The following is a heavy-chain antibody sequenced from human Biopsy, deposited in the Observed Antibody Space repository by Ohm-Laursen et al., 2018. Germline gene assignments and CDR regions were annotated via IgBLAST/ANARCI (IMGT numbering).Heavy chain of an antibody. V-gene: IGHV3-21*06. Sequence: SLRLSCSASGVTLSGYAMNWVRQAPGKGLEWVSSISASSSYIHYADSVKGRFTVSRDNAKNSLYLQMNSLGAADTAIYYCATELLPPGVGGPWLDSWGQGTPVTVSS. CDR3: ATELLPPGVGGPWLDS. CDR2: ISASSSYI. CDR1: GVTLSGYA. J-gene: IGHJ5*01. D-gene: IGHD3-16*01.